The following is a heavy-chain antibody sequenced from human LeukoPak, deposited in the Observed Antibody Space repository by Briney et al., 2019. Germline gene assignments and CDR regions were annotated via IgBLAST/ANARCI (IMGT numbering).Heavy chain of an antibody. V-gene: IGHV3-30*14. J-gene: IGHJ2*01. CDR3: VRDRWYYNDGSFRLHYSFDL. CDR1: GFSFSAFA. Sequence: QTGGSLRLSCAASGFSFSAFAMHWVRQAPGKGLEWVVVSSYDGRHKFYTDSVRGRFSISKDNSKSTLYLQMNSLRTDDTAVYYCVRDRWYYNDGSFRLHYSFDLWGRGTLVTVSS. D-gene: IGHD3-10*01. CDR2: SSYDGRHK.